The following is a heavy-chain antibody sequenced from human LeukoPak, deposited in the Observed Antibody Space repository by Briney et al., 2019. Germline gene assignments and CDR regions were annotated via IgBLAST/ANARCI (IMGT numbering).Heavy chain of an antibody. CDR1: GYTFTGYY. V-gene: IGHV1-2*02. CDR3: ARPRGQQLVPDNWFDP. CDR2: INPNSGGT. D-gene: IGHD6-13*01. Sequence: ASVKVSCKASGYTFTGYYMHWVRQAPGQGLEWMGWINPNSGGTNYAQKFQGRVTMTRDTSISTAYMELSRLRSDDTAVYYCARPRGQQLVPDNWFDPWGQGTLVTVSS. J-gene: IGHJ5*02.